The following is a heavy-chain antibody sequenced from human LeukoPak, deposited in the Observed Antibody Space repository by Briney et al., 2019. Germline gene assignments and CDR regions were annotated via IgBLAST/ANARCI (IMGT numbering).Heavy chain of an antibody. D-gene: IGHD3-3*01. CDR3: ARGGGGRFLEWLLRFDY. V-gene: IGHV4-34*01. CDR2: INHSEST. CDR1: GGSFSGYY. J-gene: IGHJ4*02. Sequence: SETLSLTCAVYGGSFSGYYWSWIRQPPGKGLEWIGEINHSESTNYNPSLKSRVTISVDTSKNQFSLKLSSVTAADTAVYYCARGGGGRFLEWLLRFDYWGQGTLVTVSS.